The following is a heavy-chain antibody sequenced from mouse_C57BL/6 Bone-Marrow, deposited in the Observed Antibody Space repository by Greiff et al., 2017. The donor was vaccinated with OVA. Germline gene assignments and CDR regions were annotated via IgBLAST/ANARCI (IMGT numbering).Heavy chain of an antibody. Sequence: EVKLMESGGGLVQPGGSLKLSCAASGFTFSDYYMYWVRQTPEKRLEWVAYISNGGGSTYYPDTVKGRFTISRDNAKNTLYLQMSRLKSEDTAMYYCARWWDGAYWGQGTLVTVSA. CDR2: ISNGGGST. CDR3: ARWWDGAY. CDR1: GFTFSDYY. V-gene: IGHV5-12*01. J-gene: IGHJ3*01. D-gene: IGHD1-1*02.